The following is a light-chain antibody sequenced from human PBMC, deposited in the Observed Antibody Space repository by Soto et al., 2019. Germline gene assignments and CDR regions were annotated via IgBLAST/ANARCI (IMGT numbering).Light chain of an antibody. J-gene: IGLJ1*01. V-gene: IGLV2-14*01. Sequence: QSVLTQPASVSGSPGQSITVSCTGTSSDVGGYNYVSWYQQHPGKAPKLMIYEVSNRPSGVSNRFSGSKSGSTASLTISGLQAEDEADYYCSSYTSSSTPYVFXTGTKVTVL. CDR2: EVS. CDR3: SSYTSSSTPYV. CDR1: SSDVGGYNY.